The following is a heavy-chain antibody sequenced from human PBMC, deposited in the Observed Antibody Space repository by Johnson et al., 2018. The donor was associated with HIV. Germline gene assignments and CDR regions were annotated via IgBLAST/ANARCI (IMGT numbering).Heavy chain of an antibody. J-gene: IGHJ3*01. CDR1: GFTFSNYA. CDR3: ARDLGRPDAFDV. V-gene: IGHV3-23*04. Sequence: VQLVESGGGLVQPGGSLRLSCAASGFTFSNYAMTWVRQSPGKGLEWVSTISVSGDSTYYADSVQGRFTISREKSKNTLYVQMNSLRVEDTAVYYCARDLGRPDAFDVWGQGTMVTVSS. CDR2: ISVSGDST. D-gene: IGHD2-15*01.